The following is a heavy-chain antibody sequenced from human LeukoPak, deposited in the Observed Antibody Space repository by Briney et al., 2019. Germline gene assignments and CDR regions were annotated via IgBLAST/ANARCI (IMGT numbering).Heavy chain of an antibody. CDR1: GYTFTGYY. V-gene: IGHV1-46*01. CDR2: INPSGGST. CDR3: ARELRIAKNWFDP. J-gene: IGHJ5*02. D-gene: IGHD6-13*01. Sequence: ASVKVSCKASGYTFTGYYMHWVRQAPGQGLEWMGIINPSGGSTSYAQKFQGRVTMTRDMSTSTVYMELSSLRSEDTAVYYCARELRIAKNWFDPWGQGTLVTVSS.